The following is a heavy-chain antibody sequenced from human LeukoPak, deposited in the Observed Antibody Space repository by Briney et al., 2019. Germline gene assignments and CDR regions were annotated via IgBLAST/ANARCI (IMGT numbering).Heavy chain of an antibody. CDR2: IDLEGSQR. D-gene: IGHD3-22*01. CDR1: GFTFFNYW. V-gene: IGHV3-7*03. Sequence: PGGSLRLSCAASGFTFFNYWMSWVRQAPGKGLEWVANIDLEGSQRFYVDSLKGRFTISRDNANNLVYLQMNSLRAEDTAVYYCAKKVNYDSSGYYAYWGQGTLVTVSS. CDR3: AKKVNYDSSGYYAY. J-gene: IGHJ4*02.